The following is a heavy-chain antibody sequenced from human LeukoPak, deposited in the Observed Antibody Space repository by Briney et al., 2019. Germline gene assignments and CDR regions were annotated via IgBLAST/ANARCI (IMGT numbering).Heavy chain of an antibody. D-gene: IGHD3-22*01. CDR3: ARDFTSYYDSSGSNDAFDI. CDR1: GGSISSYY. CDR2: IYTSGST. Sequence: KPSETLSLTCTVSGGSISSYYWSWIRQPAGKGLEWIGRIYTSGSTNYNPSLKSRVTMSVDTSKNQFSLKLSSVTAADTAVYYCARDFTSYYDSSGSNDAFDIWGQGTMVTVSS. J-gene: IGHJ3*02. V-gene: IGHV4-4*07.